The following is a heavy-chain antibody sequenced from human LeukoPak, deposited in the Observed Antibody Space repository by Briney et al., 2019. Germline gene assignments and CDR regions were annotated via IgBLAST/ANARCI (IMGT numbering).Heavy chain of an antibody. CDR2: IYYSGST. D-gene: IGHD3-10*01. V-gene: IGHV4-59*01. J-gene: IGHJ5*02. Sequence: SETLSLTCTVSGGSISSYYWSWIRQPPGKGLEWIRNIYYSGSTNYNPSLNSRVTISVDTSKNQFSLKLSSVTAADTAVYYCARDSGTTGEVKFDPWGQGTLVTVSA. CDR1: GGSISSYY. CDR3: ARDSGTTGEVKFDP.